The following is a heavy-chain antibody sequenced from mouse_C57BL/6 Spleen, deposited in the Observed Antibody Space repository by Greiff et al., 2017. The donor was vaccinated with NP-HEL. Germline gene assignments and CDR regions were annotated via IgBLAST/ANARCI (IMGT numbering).Heavy chain of an antibody. J-gene: IGHJ1*03. V-gene: IGHV7-3*01. D-gene: IGHD1-1*01. Sequence: EVQRVESGGGLVQPGGSLSLSCAASGFTFTDYYMSWVRQPPGKALEWLGFIRNKANGYTTEYSASVKGRFTISRDNSQSILYLQMNALRAEDSATYYCARGDGSSDYWYFDVWGTGTTVTVSS. CDR1: GFTFTDYY. CDR2: IRNKANGYTT. CDR3: ARGDGSSDYWYFDV.